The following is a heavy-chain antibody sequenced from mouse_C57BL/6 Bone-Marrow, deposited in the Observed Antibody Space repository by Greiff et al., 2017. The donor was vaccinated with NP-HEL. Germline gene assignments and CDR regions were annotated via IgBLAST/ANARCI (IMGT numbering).Heavy chain of an antibody. V-gene: IGHV5-17*01. CDR3: ARKVGLPVWYFDD. J-gene: IGHJ1*03. CDR1: GFTFSDYG. CDR2: ISSGSSTI. D-gene: IGHD1-3*01. Sequence: EVKLVESGGGLVKPGGSLKLSCAASGFTFSDYGMHWVRQAPEKGLEWVAYISSGSSTINYADTVKGRFTISGDNAKNTLCLQMTSLRSEDTAMYYCARKVGLPVWYFDDWGTGTTVTVSS.